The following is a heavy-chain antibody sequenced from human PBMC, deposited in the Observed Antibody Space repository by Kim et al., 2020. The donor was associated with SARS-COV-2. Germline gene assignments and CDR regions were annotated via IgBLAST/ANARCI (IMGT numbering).Heavy chain of an antibody. D-gene: IGHD3-10*01. Sequence: GRFTISRDNAKNSLYLQMNSLRAEDTAVYYCARDRANYYGSGSYRGAFDYWGQGTLVTVSS. CDR3: ARDRANYYGSGSYRGAFDY. J-gene: IGHJ4*02. V-gene: IGHV3-11*06.